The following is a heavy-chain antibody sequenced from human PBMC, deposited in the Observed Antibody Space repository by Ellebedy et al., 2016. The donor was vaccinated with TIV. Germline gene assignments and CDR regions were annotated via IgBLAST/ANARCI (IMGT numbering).Heavy chain of an antibody. J-gene: IGHJ6*02. Sequence: GGSLRLSXAASGFTFSSEAMGWVRQAPGKGLEWVSAISSGGDITKYADSVKGRFTISRDNSKNTLYLQMNSLRAEDTAVYYCAKNAAAYNYYDYGMDVWGQGTTVTVSS. CDR2: ISSGGDIT. V-gene: IGHV3-23*01. CDR1: GFTFSSEA. D-gene: IGHD6-13*01. CDR3: AKNAAAYNYYDYGMDV.